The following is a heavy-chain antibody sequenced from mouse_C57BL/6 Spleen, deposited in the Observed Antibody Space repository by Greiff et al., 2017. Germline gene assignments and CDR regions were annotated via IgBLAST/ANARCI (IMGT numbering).Heavy chain of an antibody. CDR3: ARGKSKGY. J-gene: IGHJ2*01. CDR2: INPGGGGP. CDR1: GYAFTNYL. D-gene: IGHD2-5*01. V-gene: IGHV1-54*01. Sequence: VQLQQSGAELVRPGTSVKVSCKASGYAFTNYLIEWVKQRPGQGLEWIGVINPGGGGPNYNEKFKGKATLTADKPSSTAYMQLSSLTYEDSAVYFCARGKSKGYWGQGTTLTVST.